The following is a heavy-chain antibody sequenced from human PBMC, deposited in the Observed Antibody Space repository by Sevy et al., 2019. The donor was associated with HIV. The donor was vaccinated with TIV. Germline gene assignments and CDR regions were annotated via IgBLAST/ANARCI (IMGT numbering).Heavy chain of an antibody. CDR1: GFMFSNYA. CDR2: VSGSGDST. CDR3: AKGALCSGNIVGASKIDY. Sequence: GGSLRLSCAASGFMFSNYAMSWVRQAPGKGLEWVSSVSGSGDSTYYTDSVKGRFTISRDNSKNILYLQMNSLRAEDTAVYYCAKGALCSGNIVGASKIDYWGQGTLVTVSS. J-gene: IGHJ4*02. D-gene: IGHD1-26*01. V-gene: IGHV3-23*01.